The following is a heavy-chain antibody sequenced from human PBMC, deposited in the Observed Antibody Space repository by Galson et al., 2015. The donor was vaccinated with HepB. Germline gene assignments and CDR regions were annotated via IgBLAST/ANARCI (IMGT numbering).Heavy chain of an antibody. CDR2: IKSKTDGGTT. V-gene: IGHV3-15*01. Sequence: SLRLSCAASGFTFSNAWMTWVRQAPGKGLEWVGRIKSKTDGGTTDYAAPVKGRFTISRDDSKKTLYLQMNSLRTEDTAVYYCTTEGTGTTGWYFYYYMDVWGKGTTVTVSS. CDR3: TTEGTGTTGWYFYYYMDV. J-gene: IGHJ6*03. D-gene: IGHD1-7*01. CDR1: GFTFSNAW.